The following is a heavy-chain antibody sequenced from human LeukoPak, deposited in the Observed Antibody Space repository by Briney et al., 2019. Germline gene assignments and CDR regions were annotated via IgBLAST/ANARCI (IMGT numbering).Heavy chain of an antibody. J-gene: IGHJ4*02. V-gene: IGHV1-18*01. Sequence: ASVKVSCKASGYTFTSYDINWVRQATGHGLEWMGWISAYNGNTNYAQKLQGRVTMTTDTSTSTAYMELRSLRSDDTAVYYCARPPWLYSKDFGYWGQGTLVTVSS. CDR2: ISAYNGNT. CDR1: GYTFTSYD. D-gene: IGHD6-13*01. CDR3: ARPPWLYSKDFGY.